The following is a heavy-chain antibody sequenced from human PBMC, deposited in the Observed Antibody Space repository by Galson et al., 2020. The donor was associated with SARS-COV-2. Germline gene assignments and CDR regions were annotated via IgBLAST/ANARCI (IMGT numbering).Heavy chain of an antibody. CDR1: GGSISSGGYY. J-gene: IGHJ4*02. CDR2: IYYSGST. D-gene: IGHD3-3*01. CDR3: ARGNDLYDFWSGYHFDY. Sequence: SETLSLTCTASGGSISSGGYYWSWIRQHPGKGLEWIGYIYYSGSTYYNPSLKSRVTISVDTSKNQFSLKLSSVTAADTAVYYCARGNDLYDFWSGYHFDYWGQGTLVTVSS. V-gene: IGHV4-31*03.